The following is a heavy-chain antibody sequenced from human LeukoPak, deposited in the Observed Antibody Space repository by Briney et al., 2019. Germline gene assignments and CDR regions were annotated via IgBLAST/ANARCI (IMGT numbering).Heavy chain of an antibody. CDR2: ISPDGTST. D-gene: IGHD1-26*01. Sequence: SGGSLRLSCAASGFTFTSYWMHWVRRAPGKGLVWVSRISPDGTSTAYADPVKGRFTISRDNAQNMLFLQMNGLRVDDTAVYYCVRGAPFDCWGQGTLVTVPS. CDR1: GFTFTSYW. V-gene: IGHV3-74*01. J-gene: IGHJ4*02. CDR3: VRGAPFDC.